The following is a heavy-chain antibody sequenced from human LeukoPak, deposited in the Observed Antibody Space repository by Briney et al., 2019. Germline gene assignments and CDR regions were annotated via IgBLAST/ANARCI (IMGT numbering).Heavy chain of an antibody. CDR3: TKDGNYDSSGYIDY. J-gene: IGHJ4*02. CDR1: GFTFDDYA. Sequence: GRSLRLSCAASGFTFDDYAMQWVRQAPGKGLEWVSGISWSSGSIGYADSVKGRFTISRDNAKNSLYLQMNSLRAEDTALYYCTKDGNYDSSGYIDYWGQGTLVTVSS. CDR2: ISWSSGSI. D-gene: IGHD3-22*01. V-gene: IGHV3-9*01.